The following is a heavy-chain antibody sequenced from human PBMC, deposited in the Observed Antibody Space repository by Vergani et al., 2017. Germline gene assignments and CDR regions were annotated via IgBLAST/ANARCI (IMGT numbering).Heavy chain of an antibody. CDR3: AKDKEYSTPRGYYYYMDV. V-gene: IGHV3-30*18. D-gene: IGHD6-6*01. CDR1: GFTFSSYG. J-gene: IGHJ6*03. Sequence: QVQLVESGGGVVQPGRSLRLSCAASGFTFSSYGMHWVRQAPGKGLGWVAVISYDGSNKYYADSVKGRFTISRDNSKNTLYLQMNSLRAEDTAVYYCAKDKEYSTPRGYYYYMDVWGKXP. CDR2: ISYDGSNK.